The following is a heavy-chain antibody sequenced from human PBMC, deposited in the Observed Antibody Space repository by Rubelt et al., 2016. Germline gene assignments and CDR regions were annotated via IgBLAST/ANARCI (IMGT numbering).Heavy chain of an antibody. CDR1: GITVGTNY. CDR3: ARGDFDY. J-gene: IGHJ4*02. CDR2: INRDGRT. Sequence: EVQLVESGGDLVQPGGSLRLSCAVSGITVGTNYMNWVRQAPGQGLEWVSIINRDGRTYYTEYVKGRFTISRDNSKNTLYLQMNSLRVEDTALYYCARGDFDYWGQGTLVTVSS. V-gene: IGHV3-66*01.